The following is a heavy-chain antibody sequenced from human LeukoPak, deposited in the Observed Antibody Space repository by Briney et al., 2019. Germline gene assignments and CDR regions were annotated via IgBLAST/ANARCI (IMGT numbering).Heavy chain of an antibody. CDR3: ARRYGSGSSGTFDY. Sequence: PSETLSLTCTVSGGSISSYYRSWIRQPPGKGLEWIGYIYYSGSTNYKSSLKSRVTISVDTSKNQFSLKLSSVTAADTAVYYCARRYGSGSSGTFDYWGQGTLVTVSS. D-gene: IGHD3-10*01. V-gene: IGHV4-59*01. CDR2: IYYSGST. CDR1: GGSISSYY. J-gene: IGHJ4*02.